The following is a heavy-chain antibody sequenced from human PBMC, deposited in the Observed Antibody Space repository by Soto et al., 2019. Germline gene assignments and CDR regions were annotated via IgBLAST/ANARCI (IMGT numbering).Heavy chain of an antibody. CDR1: GFTFSSYG. D-gene: IGHD3-9*01. Sequence: PGGSLRLSCAASGFTFSSYGMHWVRQAPGKGLEWVAVISYDGSNKYYADSVKGRFTISRDNSKNTLYLQMNSLRAEDTAVYYCAKDRRYFKAEPVYYGMDVWGQGTTVTVSS. V-gene: IGHV3-30*18. J-gene: IGHJ6*02. CDR3: AKDRRYFKAEPVYYGMDV. CDR2: ISYDGSNK.